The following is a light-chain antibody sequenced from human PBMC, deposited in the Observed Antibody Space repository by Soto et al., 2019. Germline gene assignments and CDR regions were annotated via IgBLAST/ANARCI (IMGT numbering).Light chain of an antibody. Sequence: DIKRTQSPSTMSASVGDRVTITCRSSQGISGWLAWYQQKAGKAHKLLIFDASSLKSGVPSRFSGSGSGTEFTLTINSLQPDDSATYYCQQYVSFSVWTFGQGTKLDIK. V-gene: IGKV1-5*01. CDR2: DAS. J-gene: IGKJ1*01. CDR1: QGISGW. CDR3: QQYVSFSVWT.